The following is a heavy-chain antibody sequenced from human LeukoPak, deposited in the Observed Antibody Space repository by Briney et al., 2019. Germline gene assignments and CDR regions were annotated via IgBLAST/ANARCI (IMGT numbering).Heavy chain of an antibody. CDR3: ARGATFYDDLTGYYYYYGMDV. J-gene: IGHJ6*02. D-gene: IGHD3-9*01. V-gene: IGHV3-7*01. CDR2: IKQDGSEK. Sequence: PGGSLRLSCAASGFTFSTYWMTWVRQAPGKGLEWVANIKQDGSEKYYVDSVKGRFTISRDNAKNSLYLQMNSLRAEDTAVYYCARGATFYDDLTGYYYYYGMDVWGQGTTVTVSS. CDR1: GFTFSTYW.